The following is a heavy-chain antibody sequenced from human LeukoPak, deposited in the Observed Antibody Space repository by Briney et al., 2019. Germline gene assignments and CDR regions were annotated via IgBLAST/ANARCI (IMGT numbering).Heavy chain of an antibody. CDR1: GGSFSGYY. V-gene: IGHV4-34*01. J-gene: IGHJ6*03. CDR3: ARYDILTGYWYPGYMDV. Sequence: SETLSLTCAVYGGSFSGYYWSWIRQPPGKGLEWIGEINHSGSTNYNPSLKSRVTISVDTSKNQFSLKLNSVTAADTAIYYCARYDILTGYWYPGYMDVWGKGTTVTISS. D-gene: IGHD3-9*01. CDR2: INHSGST.